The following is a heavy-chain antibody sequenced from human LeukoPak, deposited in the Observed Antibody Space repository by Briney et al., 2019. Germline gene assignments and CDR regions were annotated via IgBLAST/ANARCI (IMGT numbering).Heavy chain of an antibody. J-gene: IGHJ3*02. Sequence: GGSLRLSCAASGFTFSDYYMSWLRQAPGKGLEGVSYISSSGSTIYYADSVKGRFTISRDNAKNSLYLQMNSQRAEDTAVYYCARDGELELRSDAFDIWGQGTMVTVSS. CDR2: ISSSGSTI. CDR1: GFTFSDYY. V-gene: IGHV3-11*04. D-gene: IGHD1-7*01. CDR3: ARDGELELRSDAFDI.